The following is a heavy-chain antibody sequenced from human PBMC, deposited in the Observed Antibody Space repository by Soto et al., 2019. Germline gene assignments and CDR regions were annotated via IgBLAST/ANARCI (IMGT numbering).Heavy chain of an antibody. Sequence: SETLSLTCAVSGGSISSGGFSWSWIRQPPGKGLEWIGYIYHSGSTYYNPSLKSRVTISVDRSKNQFSLKLSSVTAEVTAVYYYARLTNWLDPWGQGTLVSVSS. D-gene: IGHD3-3*01. CDR1: GGSISSGGFS. CDR2: IYHSGST. CDR3: ARLTNWLDP. V-gene: IGHV4-30-2*01. J-gene: IGHJ5*02.